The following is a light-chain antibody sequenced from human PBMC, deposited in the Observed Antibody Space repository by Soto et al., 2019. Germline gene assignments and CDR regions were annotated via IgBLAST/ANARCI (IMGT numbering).Light chain of an antibody. J-gene: IGLJ3*02. Sequence: QSALTQPRSVSGSPGQSVTISCTGTSSDVGGYNFVSWYQQYPGKAPKLIVYDVTKRPSGVPDRFSGSKSGNTASLTISGLQAEDEAYYYCCSYAGTYTLWVFGGGTKLTVL. CDR2: DVT. V-gene: IGLV2-11*01. CDR3: CSYAGTYTLWV. CDR1: SSDVGGYNF.